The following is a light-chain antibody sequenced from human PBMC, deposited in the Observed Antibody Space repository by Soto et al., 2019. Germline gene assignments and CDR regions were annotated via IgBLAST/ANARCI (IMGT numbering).Light chain of an antibody. CDR3: SSYTCSSTSV. J-gene: IGLJ1*01. CDR2: DVS. CDR1: SSDVGGYNY. V-gene: IGLV2-14*01. Sequence: QSALTQPGYVSGSPGQPMTISCTGTSSDVGGYNYVSWYQQHPGKAPKLMIYDVSNRPSGVSNRFSGSKSGNTASLTISGLQAEDEADYYCSSYTCSSTSVFGTGRKVTVL.